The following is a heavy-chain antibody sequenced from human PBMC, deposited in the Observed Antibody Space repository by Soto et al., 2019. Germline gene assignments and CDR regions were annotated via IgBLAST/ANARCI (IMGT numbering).Heavy chain of an antibody. Sequence: PSETLSLTCFVSGGSISSNYWSWIRQPPGKGLEWIGYIYGSETTNYNPSLRRRVTISLDTSKNQFSLKLTSVTTADTPVYYCASAKDGYNLVYWGQGTLVTVSS. CDR1: GGSISSNY. D-gene: IGHD1-1*01. CDR3: ASAKDGYNLVY. V-gene: IGHV4-59*01. CDR2: IYGSETT. J-gene: IGHJ4*02.